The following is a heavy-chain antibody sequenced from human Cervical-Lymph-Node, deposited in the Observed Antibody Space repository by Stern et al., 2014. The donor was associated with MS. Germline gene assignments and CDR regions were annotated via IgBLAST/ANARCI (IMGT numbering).Heavy chain of an antibody. CDR3: ARVWSRYGDYGMDV. CDR1: GYIFTNYA. V-gene: IGHV7-4-1*02. J-gene: IGHJ6*02. CDR2: INTNTGNP. D-gene: IGHD4-17*01. Sequence: QVQLVQSGSELKKPGASVKVSCKASGYIFTNYAMNWVRQAPGQGLEWMGWINTNTGNPTYAQGFTVRFVFSLDTSVSTAYLQISSLKAEDTAVYYCARVWSRYGDYGMDVWGQGTTVTVSS.